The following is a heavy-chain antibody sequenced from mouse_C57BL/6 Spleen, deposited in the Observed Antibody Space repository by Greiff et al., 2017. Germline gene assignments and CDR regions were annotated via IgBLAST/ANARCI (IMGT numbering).Heavy chain of an antibody. Sequence: VQLQQSGPELVKPGASVKISCKASGYTFTDYYMNWVKQSHGKSLEWIGDINPNNGGTSYNQKFKGKATLTVDKSSSTAYMELRSLTSEDSAGYYCARSNYYGSSLAWFAYWGQGTLVTVSA. V-gene: IGHV1-26*01. CDR3: ARSNYYGSSLAWFAY. D-gene: IGHD1-1*01. CDR1: GYTFTDYY. J-gene: IGHJ3*01. CDR2: INPNNGGT.